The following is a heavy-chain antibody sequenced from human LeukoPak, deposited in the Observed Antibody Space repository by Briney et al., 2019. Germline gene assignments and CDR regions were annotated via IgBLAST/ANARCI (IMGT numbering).Heavy chain of an antibody. D-gene: IGHD2-15*01. V-gene: IGHV5-51*01. Sequence: GESLKISCMGSGYKFTIYCIGWVRQMTGKGLEWMGIISPGDSDTRNSPSLQGQVTMSADKSITTAYLQWSSLKSSDTAMYYCARRGGLTDAFDIWGQGTMVTVSS. CDR2: ISPGDSDT. CDR3: ARRGGLTDAFDI. J-gene: IGHJ3*02. CDR1: GYKFTIYC.